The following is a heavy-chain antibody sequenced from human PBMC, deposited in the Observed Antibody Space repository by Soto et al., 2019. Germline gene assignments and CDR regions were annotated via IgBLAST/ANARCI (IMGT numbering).Heavy chain of an antibody. Sequence: SETLSLTCAVYGGSFSGYYWSWIRQPPGKGLEWIGEINHSGSTNYTPSLKSRVTISVDTSKNQFSLKLSSVPAADTAVNYSARARMVADNHCYGMDVWGQATTVTVS. CDR2: INHSGST. V-gene: IGHV4-34*01. J-gene: IGHJ6*02. D-gene: IGHD2-15*01. CDR1: GGSFSGYY. CDR3: ARARMVADNHCYGMDV.